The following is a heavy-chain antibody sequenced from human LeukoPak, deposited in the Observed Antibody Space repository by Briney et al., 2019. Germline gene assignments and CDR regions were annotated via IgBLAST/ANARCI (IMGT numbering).Heavy chain of an antibody. V-gene: IGHV3-9*01. CDR2: ISWNSGSI. CDR3: AKVGYYYGSGGDYFDY. D-gene: IGHD3-10*01. J-gene: IGHJ4*02. CDR1: GFTFDDYA. Sequence: PGRSLRLSCAASGFTFDDYAMHWVRQAPGKGLEWVSGISWNSGSIGYADSVKGRFTISRDNAKNSLYLQMNSLRAEDTALYYCAKVGYYYGSGGDYFDYWGQGTLVTVSS.